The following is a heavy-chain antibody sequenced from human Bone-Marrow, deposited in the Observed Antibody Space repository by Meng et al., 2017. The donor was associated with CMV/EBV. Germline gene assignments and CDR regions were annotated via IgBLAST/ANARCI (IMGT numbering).Heavy chain of an antibody. CDR2: MSSSSTYI. V-gene: IGHV3-21*04. CDR1: GFTFSSYS. D-gene: IGHD3-16*01. CDR3: ARGGGDYTNGLDV. Sequence: GESLKISCTASGFTFSSYSMNWVRQAPGKGLEWVSSMSSSSTYIYYADSVKGRFTVSRDNAKNSLYLQMNNLRVEDTAVYYCARGGGDYTNGLDVWGQGTTVTVSS. J-gene: IGHJ6*02.